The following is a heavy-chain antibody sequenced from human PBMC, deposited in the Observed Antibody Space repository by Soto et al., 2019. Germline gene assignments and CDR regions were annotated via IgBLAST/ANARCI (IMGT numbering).Heavy chain of an antibody. D-gene: IGHD2-2*01. CDR2: ISYDGSNK. CDR3: ARGPQTRSSSTDMDV. J-gene: IGHJ6*02. V-gene: IGHV3-30-3*01. CDR1: GFIFSTYS. Sequence: QVQLVESGGGVVQPGRSLRLSCAASGFIFSTYSMHWVRQAPGKGLEWVAVISYDGSNKYYGESVKGRFTVSRDNSKNSLYVQMNSLRAEDTAVYYCARGPQTRSSSTDMDVWGQGTTVTVSS.